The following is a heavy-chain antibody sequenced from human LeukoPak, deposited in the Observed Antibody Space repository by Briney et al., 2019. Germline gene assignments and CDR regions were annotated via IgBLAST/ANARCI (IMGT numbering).Heavy chain of an antibody. J-gene: IGHJ4*02. CDR2: IYYTGII. D-gene: IGHD3-16*01. CDR1: GGSISSGTHY. Sequence: SETLSLTCTVSGGSISSGTHYYNWIRQHPGKGLEWIGYIYYTGIISYNPSLKSRVTMSVDMSMNQVSLKVTSLTAADTAVYYCAASSGVTLGRFWGQGALVTVSS. V-gene: IGHV4-31*03. CDR3: AASSGVTLGRF.